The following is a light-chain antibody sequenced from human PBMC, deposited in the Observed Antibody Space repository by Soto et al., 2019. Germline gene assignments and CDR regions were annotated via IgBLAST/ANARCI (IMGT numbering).Light chain of an antibody. CDR3: TSYTSSNTVV. CDR1: SSDVGGYDY. V-gene: IGLV2-14*01. J-gene: IGLJ2*01. CDR2: EVS. Sequence: QSALTQPASVSGSPGQSITISCTVTSSDVGGYDYVSWYQQHPGKAPKLMIYEVSNRPSGVSSRFSGSKSGNTASLTISGLQAEDEADYYCTSYTSSNTVVFGGGTK.